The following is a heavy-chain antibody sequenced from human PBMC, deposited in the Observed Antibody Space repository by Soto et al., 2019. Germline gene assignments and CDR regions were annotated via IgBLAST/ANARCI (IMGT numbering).Heavy chain of an antibody. CDR1: GFTFSSYS. CDR2: ISSSSSTI. D-gene: IGHD6-19*01. J-gene: IGHJ4*02. CDR3: ARDRPVAGDFRPSFDY. V-gene: IGHV3-48*01. Sequence: PGGSLRLSCAASGFTFSSYSMNWVRQAPGKGLEWVSYISSSSSTIYYADSVKGRFTISRDNAKNSLYLQMNSLRAEDTAVYYCARDRPVAGDFRPSFDYWGQGTLVTVAS.